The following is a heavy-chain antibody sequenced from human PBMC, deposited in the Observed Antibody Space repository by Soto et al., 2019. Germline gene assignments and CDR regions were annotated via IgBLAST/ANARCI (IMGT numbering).Heavy chain of an antibody. V-gene: IGHV4-59*12. CDR1: VRSTTSYY. D-gene: IGHD3-22*01. CDR2: IYDNGIT. J-gene: IGHJ4*02. CDR3: ARTYDSNGYANEFDS. Sequence: NPSETLSLTCSFSVRSTTSYYWRWGRQPPGKGLEWIGYIYDNGITSQNPSLKSRVTMSADTSQNQFSLKLTSVTGADTAVYYCARTYDSNGYANEFDSWGQGILVTVSS.